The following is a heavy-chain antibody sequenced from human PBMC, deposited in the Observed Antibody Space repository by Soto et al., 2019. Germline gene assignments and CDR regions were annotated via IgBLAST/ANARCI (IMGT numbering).Heavy chain of an antibody. CDR2: INHSGST. CDR3: ARERGYTMVRGVIRY. CDR1: GGSFSGYY. J-gene: IGHJ4*02. V-gene: IGHV4-34*01. D-gene: IGHD3-10*01. Sequence: QVQLQQWGAGLLKPSETLSLTCAVYGGSFSGYYWSWICQPPGKGLEWIGEINHSGSTNYNLSLKSRVTISADTSKNKSSLKLSSVTAADTAVYYCARERGYTMVRGVIRYWGQGTLVTVSS.